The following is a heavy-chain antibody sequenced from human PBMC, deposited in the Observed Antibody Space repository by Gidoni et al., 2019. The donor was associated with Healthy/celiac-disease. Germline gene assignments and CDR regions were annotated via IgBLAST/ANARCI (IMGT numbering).Heavy chain of an antibody. V-gene: IGHV4-39*01. CDR2: IYYSGST. CDR3: ARVLITIFGVVIPGYYYGMDV. D-gene: IGHD3-3*01. Sequence: GWIRQPPGKGLEWIGSIYYSGSTCYNPSLKSRVTISVDTSKNQFSLKLSSVTAADTAVYYCARVLITIFGVVIPGYYYGMDVWGQGTTVTVSS. J-gene: IGHJ6*02.